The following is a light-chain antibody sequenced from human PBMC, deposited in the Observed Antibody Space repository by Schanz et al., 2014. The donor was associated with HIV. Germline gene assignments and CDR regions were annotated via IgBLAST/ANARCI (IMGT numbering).Light chain of an antibody. CDR3: QSYDSSLGGYV. CDR1: RSNIGSNT. J-gene: IGLJ1*01. V-gene: IGLV1-40*01. Sequence: QSVLTQPPSESGTPGQRVTMSCSGSRSNIGSNTVNWYQQLPGTAPKLLIYGNSNRPSGVPDRFSGFKSDTSASLAITGLQAEDEAEYYCQSYDSSLGGYVFGTGTKLT. CDR2: GNS.